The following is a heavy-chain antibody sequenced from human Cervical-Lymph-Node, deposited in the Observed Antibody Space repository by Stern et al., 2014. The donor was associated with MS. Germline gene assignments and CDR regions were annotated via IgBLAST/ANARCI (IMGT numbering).Heavy chain of an antibody. CDR3: ARGSGDWAHSWFDP. J-gene: IGHJ5*02. CDR1: GGSISSGGTC. CDR2: IYFSRTT. D-gene: IGHD2-21*02. Sequence: QVQLQDSGPGLVKPSQTLSLTCTVSGGSISSGGTCLTWLRQKPGKGLKWSVHIYFSRTTYYNPFRCSRVMTAVDTSTSAFFWKMNSVTAADAAVYYYARGSGDWAHSWFDPWGQGTLVTVSS. V-gene: IGHV4-31*03.